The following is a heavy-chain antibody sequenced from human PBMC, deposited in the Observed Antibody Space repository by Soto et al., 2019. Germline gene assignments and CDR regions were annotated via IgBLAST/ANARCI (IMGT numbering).Heavy chain of an antibody. CDR2: IYYSGST. D-gene: IGHD5-18*01. V-gene: IGHV4-59*01. J-gene: IGHJ4*02. CDR3: ARDSGIKPWAPHFDY. CDR1: GGSISSYY. Sequence: PSETLSLTCTVSGGSISSYYWSWIRQPPGKGLEWIGYIYYSGSTNYNPSLKSRVTISVDTSKNQFSLKLSSVTAADTAVYYCARDSGIKPWAPHFDYWGQGTLVTVSS.